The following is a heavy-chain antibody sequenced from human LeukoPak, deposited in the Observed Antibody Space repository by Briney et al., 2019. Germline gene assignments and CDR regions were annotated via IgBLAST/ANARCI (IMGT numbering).Heavy chain of an antibody. D-gene: IGHD3-22*01. CDR2: IYTSGST. J-gene: IGHJ4*02. Sequence: SETLSLTCTVSDGSISDSYWSWIRQPAGKGLEWIGRIYTSGSTNYNPSLKSRVTISVDTSKNQFSLKLSSVTAADTAVYYCARGGYYYDSGGYYEPYYFDYWGQGTLVTVSS. CDR1: DGSISDSY. V-gene: IGHV4-4*07. CDR3: ARGGYYYDSGGYYEPYYFDY.